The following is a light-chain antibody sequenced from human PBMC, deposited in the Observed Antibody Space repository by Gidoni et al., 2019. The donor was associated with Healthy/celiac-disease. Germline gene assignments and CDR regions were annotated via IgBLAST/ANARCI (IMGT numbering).Light chain of an antibody. J-gene: IGKJ4*01. V-gene: IGKV3-20*01. Sequence: EIVLTQSPGTLSLSPGERATLSCRASQSVSSSYLAWYQQKPGQAPRLLIYGASSRATGIPDRFSGSGSGTDFTITISRLEPEDFAVYYCQQYGSSFTFGGXTKVEIK. CDR3: QQYGSSFT. CDR2: GAS. CDR1: QSVSSSY.